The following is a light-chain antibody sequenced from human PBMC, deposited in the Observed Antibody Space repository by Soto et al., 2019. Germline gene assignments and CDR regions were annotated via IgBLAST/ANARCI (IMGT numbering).Light chain of an antibody. Sequence: ESVLTQSPGTLSLSPGERATLSCRASQTISSTYLAWYQRRPGQAPRLLIYGASNRATGIPDRFSGSGSGTDFTLTISRLEPEDFAVYHCQQDWTFGQGTKVDIK. CDR3: QQDWT. V-gene: IGKV3-20*01. J-gene: IGKJ1*01. CDR1: QTISSTY. CDR2: GAS.